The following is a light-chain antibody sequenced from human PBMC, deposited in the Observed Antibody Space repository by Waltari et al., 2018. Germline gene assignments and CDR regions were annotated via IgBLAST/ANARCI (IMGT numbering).Light chain of an antibody. J-gene: IGKJ4*01. CDR1: QSVRSY. V-gene: IGKV3-11*01. CDR2: SAS. CDR3: YQHSSGLT. Sequence: VILPHSPATLPLSPGERATPPCRPSQSVRSYLAWYQKKPGQAPRLLIHSASSRATGIPDRFSGSGSGTEFTLTISSLEPEDVGVYHCYQHSSGLTFGGGTKVEIK.